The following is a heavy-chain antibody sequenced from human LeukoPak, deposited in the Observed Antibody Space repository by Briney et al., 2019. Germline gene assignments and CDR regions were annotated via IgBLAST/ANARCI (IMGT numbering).Heavy chain of an antibody. V-gene: IGHV4-59*01. Sequence: SETLSLTCTVSGGSISSYYWSWIRQPPGKGLEWIGCIYYSGSTNYNPSLKSRVTISVDTSKNQFSLKLSSMTAADTAVYYCARGGIAAAGIAYYGMDVWGQGTLVTVSS. D-gene: IGHD6-13*01. J-gene: IGHJ6*02. CDR2: IYYSGST. CDR3: ARGGIAAAGIAYYGMDV. CDR1: GGSISSYY.